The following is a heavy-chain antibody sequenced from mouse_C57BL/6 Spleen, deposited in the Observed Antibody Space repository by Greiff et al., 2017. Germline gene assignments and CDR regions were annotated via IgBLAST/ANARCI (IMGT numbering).Heavy chain of an antibody. V-gene: IGHV3-6*01. CDR3: ARESWEYYFDY. J-gene: IGHJ2*01. D-gene: IGHD4-1*01. CDR1: GYSITSGYY. CDR2: ISYDGSN. Sequence: VQLKESGPGLVKPSQSLSLTCSVTGYSITSGYYWNWIRQLPGNKLEWMGYISYDGSNNYNPSLKNRISITRDTSKNQFFLKLNSVTTEDTATYYCARESWEYYFDYWGQGTTLTVSS.